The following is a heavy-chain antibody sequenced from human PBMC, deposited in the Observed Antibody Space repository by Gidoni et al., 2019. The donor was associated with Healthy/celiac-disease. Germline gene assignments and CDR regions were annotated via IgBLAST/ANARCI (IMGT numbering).Heavy chain of an antibody. V-gene: IGHV1-2*02. Sequence: QVRLVQSGTEVKKPGASVKVSCRASGYTFTGYYLHWVRQAPGQGLEWMGWINPHSGGTNYAQNFQGRVTVTRDTSISTAYMELSRLRSDDSAVYYCARGGDWRIVVVPATGLDVWGQGTTVSVSS. D-gene: IGHD2-2*01. J-gene: IGHJ6*02. CDR1: GYTFTGYY. CDR3: ARGGDWRIVVVPATGLDV. CDR2: INPHSGGT.